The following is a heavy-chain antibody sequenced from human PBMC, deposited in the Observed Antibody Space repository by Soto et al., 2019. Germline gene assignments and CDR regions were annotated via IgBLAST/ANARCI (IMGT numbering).Heavy chain of an antibody. J-gene: IGHJ4*01. CDR3: ARTRMIASRIDY. CDR1: VDSLRTYY. D-gene: IGHD3-16*01. Sequence: SDNLSLTCDVSVDSLRTYYWSCIRQRPGKGLEWIGYVYYSGSTLYNPSLESRVTMSIDMSKKQVSLKLTSVIAADTAVYYGARTRMIASRIDYWGHGTLVTVSS. V-gene: IGHV4-59*07. CDR2: VYYSGST.